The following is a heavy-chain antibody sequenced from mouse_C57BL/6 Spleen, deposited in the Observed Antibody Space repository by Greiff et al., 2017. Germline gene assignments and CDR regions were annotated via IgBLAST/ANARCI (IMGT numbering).Heavy chain of an antibody. CDR1: GYTFTSYW. CDR2: IDPSDSYT. J-gene: IGHJ3*01. CDR3: ARKYSNWFAY. V-gene: IGHV1-69*01. Sequence: QVQLHQPGAELVMPGASVKLSCKASGYTFTSYWMHWVKQRPGQGLEWIGEIDPSDSYTNYNQKFKGKSTLTVDKSSSTAYMQLSSLTSEDSAVYYCARKYSNWFAYWGQGTLVTVSA. D-gene: IGHD2-5*01.